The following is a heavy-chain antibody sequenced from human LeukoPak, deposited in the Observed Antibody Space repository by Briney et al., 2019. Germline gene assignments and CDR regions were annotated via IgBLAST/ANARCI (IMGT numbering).Heavy chain of an antibody. CDR1: GYTFTSYG. J-gene: IGHJ5*02. Sequence: ASVKVSCKASGYTFTSYGISWVRQAPGQGLEWMGWISAYNGNTNYAQKLQGRVTMTTDTSTSTAYMELRSLRSDDTAVYYCARVVVVPAATGIAAAGANWFDPWGQGTLVTVSS. V-gene: IGHV1-18*04. CDR3: ARVVVVPAATGIAAAGANWFDP. D-gene: IGHD2-2*01. CDR2: ISAYNGNT.